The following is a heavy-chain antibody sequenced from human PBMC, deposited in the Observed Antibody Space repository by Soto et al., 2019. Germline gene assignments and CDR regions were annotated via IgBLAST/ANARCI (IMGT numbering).Heavy chain of an antibody. Sequence: GESLKISCKGSGYSFTSYWIGWVRQMPGKGLEWMGIIYPGDSDTRYSPSFQVQVTISADKSISTAYLQWSSLKASGTAMYYCASFGVVSKRGYYYYLDVWGKGTTVTVSS. CDR2: IYPGDSDT. D-gene: IGHD3-3*01. CDR1: GYSFTSYW. V-gene: IGHV5-51*01. J-gene: IGHJ6*03. CDR3: ASFGVVSKRGYYYYLDV.